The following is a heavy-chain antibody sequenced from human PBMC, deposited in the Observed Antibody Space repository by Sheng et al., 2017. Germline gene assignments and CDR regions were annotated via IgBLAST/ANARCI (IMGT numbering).Heavy chain of an antibody. CDR1: GGSISSGGYS. Sequence: QLQLQESGSGLVKPSQTLSLTCAVSGGSISSGGYSWSWIRQPPGKGLEWIGYIYHSGSTYYNPSLKSRVTISVDRSKNQFSLKLSSVTAADTAVYYCAREGATEGPNAFDIWGQGTMVTVSS. CDR3: AREGATEGPNAFDI. V-gene: IGHV4-30-2*01. CDR2: IYHSGST. J-gene: IGHJ3*02.